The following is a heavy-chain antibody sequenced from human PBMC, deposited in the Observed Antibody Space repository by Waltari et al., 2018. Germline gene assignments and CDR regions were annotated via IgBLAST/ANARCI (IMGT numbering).Heavy chain of an antibody. J-gene: IGHJ4*02. CDR3: ARGRGRGMADY. V-gene: IGHV4-34*01. CDR1: GGSFSGYY. CDR2: INHSGST. D-gene: IGHD1-1*01. Sequence: WGAGLLKPSETLSLTCAVYGGSFSGYYWSWIRQPPGKGLEWIGEINHSGSTNYNPSLKSRVTISVDTSKNQFSLKLSSVTAADTAVYYCARGRGRGMADYWDQGTLVTVSS.